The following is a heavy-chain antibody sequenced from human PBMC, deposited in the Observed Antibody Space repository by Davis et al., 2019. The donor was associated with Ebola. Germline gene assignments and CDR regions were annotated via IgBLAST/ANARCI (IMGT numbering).Heavy chain of an antibody. V-gene: IGHV3-74*01. Sequence: GESLKISCAASGFTFSSYWMHWVRQAPGKGLVWVSRINSDGSSTSYADSVKGRFTISRDNAKNTLYLQMNSLRAEDTAVYYCAKLYLPIAVAGHFDYWGQGTLVTVSS. D-gene: IGHD6-19*01. J-gene: IGHJ4*02. CDR2: INSDGSST. CDR1: GFTFSSYW. CDR3: AKLYLPIAVAGHFDY.